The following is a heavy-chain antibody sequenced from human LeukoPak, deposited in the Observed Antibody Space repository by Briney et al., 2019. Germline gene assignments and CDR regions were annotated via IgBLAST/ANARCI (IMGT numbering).Heavy chain of an antibody. V-gene: IGHV1-18*01. CDR2: ISAYTGKT. CDR3: ARGDGYCSGGSCMIFDY. J-gene: IGHJ4*02. D-gene: IGHD2-15*01. CDR1: DYTFTNYG. Sequence: GASVKVSCKASDYTFTNYGITWVRQASGQGIEWMGWISAYTGKTNSAQKLQGRVTMTTDTSTSTGYMELRSLRSDDTAVYYCARGDGYCSGGSCMIFDYWGQGTLVTVSS.